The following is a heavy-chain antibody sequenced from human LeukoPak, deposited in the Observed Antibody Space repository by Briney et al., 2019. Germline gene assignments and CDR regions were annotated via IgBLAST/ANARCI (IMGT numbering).Heavy chain of an antibody. D-gene: IGHD6-19*01. CDR3: AKDFSSGWAIDY. CDR2: MSGGGGRT. Sequence: GGPLRLSCAASGFTFSNSGMTWVRRAPGKGLEWVSAMSGGGGRTYYADSVRGRFTISRDNSKNTLYLQMNSLRAEDTAVYYCAKDFSSGWAIDYWGQGTLVAVSS. J-gene: IGHJ4*02. V-gene: IGHV3-23*01. CDR1: GFTFSNSG.